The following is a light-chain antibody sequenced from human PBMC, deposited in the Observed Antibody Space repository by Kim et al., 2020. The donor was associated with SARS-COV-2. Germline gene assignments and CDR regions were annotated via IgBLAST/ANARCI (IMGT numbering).Light chain of an antibody. CDR1: RSDVGAYNY. CDR2: GVT. V-gene: IGLV2-11*01. Sequence: QSALTQPRSVSGSPGQSVTMSCTGTRSDVGAYNYVSWYQQHPGKAPKVVIYGVTNRPSGVPDRFSGSKSGNTASLTISGLQAEDEADYYCCSFAGNSVIFGGGTKLTVL. J-gene: IGLJ2*01. CDR3: CSFAGNSVI.